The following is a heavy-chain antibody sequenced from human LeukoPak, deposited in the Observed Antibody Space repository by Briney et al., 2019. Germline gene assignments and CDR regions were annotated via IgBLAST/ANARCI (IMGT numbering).Heavy chain of an antibody. CDR3: TTHPY. CDR2: VKTKTVGGTT. J-gene: IGHJ4*02. V-gene: IGHV3-15*01. CDR1: GFTFSNAW. Sequence: KAGGSLRLSCAASGFTFSNAWMNWVRQAPGKGLEWVGRVKTKTVGGTTDYAAPVKGSFTISRDDSKNTPYLQMDSLKTEDTAVYYCTTHPYWGQGTLVTVSS.